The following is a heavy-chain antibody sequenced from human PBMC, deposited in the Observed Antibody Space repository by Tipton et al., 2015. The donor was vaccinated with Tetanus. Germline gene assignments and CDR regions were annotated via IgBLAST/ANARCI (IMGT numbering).Heavy chain of an antibody. CDR3: ARANNEFPKKGPFDF. Sequence: GLVKPSETLSLTCTVSGGSMSNNYWSWIRQPPGKGLEWIAYIFHSGSTNSNYPLKSRITISQDTSKNQFSLKLTSVTAADTAVYCCARANNEFPKKGPFDFWGQGALVIVSS. J-gene: IGHJ4*02. D-gene: IGHD1-1*01. V-gene: IGHV4-59*01. CDR2: IFHSGST. CDR1: GGSMSNNY.